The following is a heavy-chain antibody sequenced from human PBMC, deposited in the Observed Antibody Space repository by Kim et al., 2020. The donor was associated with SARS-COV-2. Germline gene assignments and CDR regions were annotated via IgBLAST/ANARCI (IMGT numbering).Heavy chain of an antibody. D-gene: IGHD2-8*01. V-gene: IGHV4-39*01. Sequence: SETLSLTCPVSGGSISGTSYYWGWIRQPPGKGLEWIGSVYYTGSTYYNPSLKSRVTVSVDTSKNHFSLRLRSLTAADTAVSYCARHGRPMEEMFFDFWGQGTLVAVSS. CDR1: GGSISGTSYY. CDR2: VYYTGST. CDR3: ARHGRPMEEMFFDF. J-gene: IGHJ4*02.